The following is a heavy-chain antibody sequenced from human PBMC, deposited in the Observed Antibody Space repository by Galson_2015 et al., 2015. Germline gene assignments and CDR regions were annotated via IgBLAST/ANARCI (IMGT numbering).Heavy chain of an antibody. CDR1: GFTFSDYY. D-gene: IGHD1-7*01. CDR2: ISSSGSTI. V-gene: IGHV3-11*01. J-gene: IGHJ6*03. Sequence: SLRLSCAASGFTFSDYYMSWIRQAPGKGLEWVSYISSSGSTIYYADSVKGRFTISRDNAKNSLYLQMNSLRAEDTAVYYCARDRGTTYYYYYMDVWVKGTTVTVSS. CDR3: ARDRGTTYYYYYMDV.